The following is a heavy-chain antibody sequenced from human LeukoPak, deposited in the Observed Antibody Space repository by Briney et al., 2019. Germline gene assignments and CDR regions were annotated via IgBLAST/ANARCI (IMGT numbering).Heavy chain of an antibody. CDR2: ISGSGGST. CDR3: AKHARYYYDSSGYPYLRY. CDR1: GFTFGSYA. Sequence: GGSLRLSCAASGFTFGSYAMSWVRQAPGKGLEWVSAISGSGGSTYYADSVKGRFTISRDNSKNTLYLQMNSLRAEDTAVYYCAKHARYYYDSSGYPYLRYWGQGTLVTVSS. J-gene: IGHJ4*02. V-gene: IGHV3-23*01. D-gene: IGHD3-22*01.